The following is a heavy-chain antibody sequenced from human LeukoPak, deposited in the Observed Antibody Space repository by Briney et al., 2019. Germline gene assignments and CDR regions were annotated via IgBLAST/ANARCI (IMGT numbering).Heavy chain of an antibody. CDR2: IYYSGST. CDR3: ARDTWGYSYGVRYYYYYMDV. Sequence: SETLSLTCTVSGGSISSGSYYWSWIRQPPGKGLEWIGYIYYSGSTNYNPSLKSRVTISVDTSKNQFSLKLSSVTAADTAVYYCARDTWGYSYGVRYYYYYMDVWGKGTTVTVSS. V-gene: IGHV4-61*01. D-gene: IGHD5-18*01. J-gene: IGHJ6*03. CDR1: GGSISSGSYY.